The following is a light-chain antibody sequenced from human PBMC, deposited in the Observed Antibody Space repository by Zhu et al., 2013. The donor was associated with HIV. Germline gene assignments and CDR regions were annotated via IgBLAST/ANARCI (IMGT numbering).Light chain of an antibody. CDR1: SSNIGAGYD. J-gene: IGLJ3*02. CDR3: SSYTTISTLV. V-gene: IGLV1-40*01. CDR2: ANS. Sequence: QSVLTQPPSVSGAPGQRVTISCTGSSSNIGAGYDVHWYQQLPGTAPKLLIFANSNRPSGVPDRFSGSKSGTSASLAITGLQAEDEADYYCSSYTTISTLVFGGGTKLTVL.